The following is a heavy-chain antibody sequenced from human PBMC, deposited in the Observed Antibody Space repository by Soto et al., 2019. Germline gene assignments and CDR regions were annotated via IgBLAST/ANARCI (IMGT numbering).Heavy chain of an antibody. Sequence: SETLSLTCAVYGGSFSGYYWSWIRQPPGKGLEWIGEINHSGSTNYNPSLKSRVTISVDTSKNQFSLKLSSVTAADTAVYYCARLNLGYSYGDYWGQGTLVTVSS. CDR3: ARLNLGYSYGDY. V-gene: IGHV4-34*01. CDR1: GGSFSGYY. CDR2: INHSGST. D-gene: IGHD5-18*01. J-gene: IGHJ4*02.